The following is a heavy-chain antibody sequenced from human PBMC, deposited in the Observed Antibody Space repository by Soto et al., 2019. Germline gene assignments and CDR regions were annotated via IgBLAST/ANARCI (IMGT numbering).Heavy chain of an antibody. CDR3: ARVGVVVTASNAFDI. CDR2: IIPIFGTA. V-gene: IGHV1-69*13. J-gene: IGHJ3*02. Sequence: GASVKVSCKASGGTFSSYAISWVRQAPGQGLEWMGGIIPIFGTANYAQKFQGRVTITADESTSTAYMELSSLRSEDTAVYYCARVGVVVTASNAFDIWGQGTMVTVSS. CDR1: GGTFSSYA. D-gene: IGHD2-21*02.